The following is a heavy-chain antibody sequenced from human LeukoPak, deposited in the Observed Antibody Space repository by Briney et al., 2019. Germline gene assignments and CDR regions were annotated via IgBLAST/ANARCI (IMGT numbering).Heavy chain of an antibody. J-gene: IGHJ4*02. CDR2: ISAYNGNT. V-gene: IGHV1-18*01. Sequence: ASVKVSCKASGYTFTSYGISWVRQAPGQGLERMGWISAYNGNTNYAQKLQGRVTMTTDTSTSTAYMELRSLRSDDTAVYYCARAPRTCTNGVCENDYWGQGTLVTVSS. CDR3: ARAPRTCTNGVCENDY. D-gene: IGHD2-8*01. CDR1: GYTFTSYG.